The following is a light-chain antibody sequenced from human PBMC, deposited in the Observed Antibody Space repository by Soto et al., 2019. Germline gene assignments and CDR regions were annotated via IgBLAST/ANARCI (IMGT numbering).Light chain of an antibody. Sequence: EVVLTQSPGTLSLSPGERATLSCRASQSVSSSYLAWYQQKPGQAPSLLIYGASSRATGIPDRFSGSGSGIDFTLTISRLEPEDFAVYYCQQYSTSPMYTFGQGTKLEIK. V-gene: IGKV3-20*01. J-gene: IGKJ2*01. CDR3: QQYSTSPMYT. CDR2: GAS. CDR1: QSVSSSY.